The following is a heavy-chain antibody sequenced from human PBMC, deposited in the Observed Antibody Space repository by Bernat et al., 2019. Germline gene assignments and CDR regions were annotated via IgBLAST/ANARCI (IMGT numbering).Heavy chain of an antibody. CDR1: GFTFSGYW. Sequence: EVQLVESGGGLVQPGGSLRLSCAASGFTFSGYWMNWVRQAPGKGLEWVANINQDGSEKYYVGSVGGRFTISRDNAKSSLYLQMNSLRAEDTAVYYCARANAMDVWGQGTTVTVSS. CDR3: ARANAMDV. J-gene: IGHJ6*02. V-gene: IGHV3-7*03. CDR2: INQDGSEK.